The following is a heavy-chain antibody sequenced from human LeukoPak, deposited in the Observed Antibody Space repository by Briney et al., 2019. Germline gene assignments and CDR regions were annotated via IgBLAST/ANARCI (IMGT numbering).Heavy chain of an antibody. J-gene: IGHJ4*02. CDR3: AKGGGYSGYETDGYYFDY. V-gene: IGHV3-48*01. CDR1: GFTFSGFS. Sequence: GGSLRLSCVGSGFTFSGFSMNWVRLAPGKGLELVSYISSTTDPTYYADSVKGRFTVSRDDAKSSLYLQMNSLRAEDTAVYYCAKGGGYSGYETDGYYFDYWGQGTLVTVSS. CDR2: ISSTTDPT. D-gene: IGHD5-12*01.